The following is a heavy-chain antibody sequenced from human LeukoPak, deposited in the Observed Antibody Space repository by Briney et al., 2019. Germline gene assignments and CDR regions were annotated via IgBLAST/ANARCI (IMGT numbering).Heavy chain of an antibody. D-gene: IGHD3-22*01. CDR2: ITYSGVHT. J-gene: IGHJ4*02. V-gene: IGHV3-23*01. CDR1: GFTFTSYG. Sequence: GGSLRLSCAASGFTFTSYGMSWVRQAPGKGLEWVSTITYSGVHTSYADSVKGRFTISRDNSRNMLYLQMNSLRAEDTAVFYCATRGPSAYFDYWGQGTLVTVSS. CDR3: ATRGPSAYFDY.